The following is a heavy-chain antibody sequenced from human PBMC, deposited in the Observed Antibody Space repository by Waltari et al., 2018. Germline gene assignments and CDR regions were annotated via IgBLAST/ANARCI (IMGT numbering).Heavy chain of an antibody. CDR3: ASERGYGGNSDAFDI. Sequence: QLQLQESGPGLVKPSETLSLTCTVSGGSISSSSYYWGWIRQPPAKGLEWIGSNYYSGRTYYNPSLKSRVTISVDTSKNQFSLKLSSVTAADTAVYYCASERGYGGNSDAFDIWGQGTMVTVSS. V-gene: IGHV4-39*01. CDR2: NYYSGRT. J-gene: IGHJ3*02. D-gene: IGHD4-17*01. CDR1: GGSISSSSYY.